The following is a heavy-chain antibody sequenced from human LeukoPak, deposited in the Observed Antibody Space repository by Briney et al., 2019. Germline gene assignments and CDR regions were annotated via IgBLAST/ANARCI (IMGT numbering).Heavy chain of an antibody. CDR1: GYTFTSYA. V-gene: IGHV7-4-1*02. D-gene: IGHD6-19*01. CDR2: INTNTGNP. CDR3: ARVWSGKQWLVRYYYYYMDV. J-gene: IGHJ6*03. Sequence: ASVKVSCKASGYTFTSYAMNWVRQAPGQGLEWMGWINTNTGNPTYAQGFTGRSVFSLDTSVSTAYLQISSLKAEDTAVYYCARVWSGKQWLVRYYYYYMDVWGKGTTVTVSS.